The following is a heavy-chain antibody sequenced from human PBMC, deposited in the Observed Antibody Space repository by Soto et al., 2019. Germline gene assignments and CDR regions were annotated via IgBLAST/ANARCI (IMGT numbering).Heavy chain of an antibody. V-gene: IGHV4-31*03. CDR2: IYYSGST. CDR1: GGSISSGGYY. D-gene: IGHD3-10*01. Sequence: PSETLSLTCTVSGGSISSGGYYWSWIRQHPGKGLEWIGYIYYSGSTYYNPSLKSRVTISVDTSKNQFSLKLSSVTAADTAVYYCARVEITMVRGVPRWFDPRGQGTLVTVSS. J-gene: IGHJ5*02. CDR3: ARVEITMVRGVPRWFDP.